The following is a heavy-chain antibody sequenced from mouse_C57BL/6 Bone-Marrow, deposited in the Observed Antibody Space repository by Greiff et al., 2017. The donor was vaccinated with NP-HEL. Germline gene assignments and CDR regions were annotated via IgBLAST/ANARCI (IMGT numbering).Heavy chain of an antibody. J-gene: IGHJ4*01. CDR2: ISSGSSTI. CDR3: ARGSSLYAMDY. Sequence: DVHLVESGGGLVKPGGSLKLSCAASGFTFSDYGMHWVRQAPEKGLEWVAYISSGSSTIYYADTVKGRFTISRDNAKNTLFLQMTSLRSEDTAMYYCARGSSLYAMDYWGQGTSVTVSS. D-gene: IGHD1-1*01. V-gene: IGHV5-17*01. CDR1: GFTFSDYG.